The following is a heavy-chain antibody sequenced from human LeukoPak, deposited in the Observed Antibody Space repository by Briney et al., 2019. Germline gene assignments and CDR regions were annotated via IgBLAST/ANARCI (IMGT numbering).Heavy chain of an antibody. CDR2: ISAYNGNT. CDR1: GYTFTSYG. CDR3: ARALRLGYSGSYYAY. J-gene: IGHJ4*02. Sequence: ASVKVSCKASGYTFTSYGISWVRQAPGQGLEWMGWISAYNGNTNYAQKLQGRVTMTTDTSTSTAYMELRSLRSDDTAVYYCARALRLGYSGSYYAYWGRGTLVTVSS. V-gene: IGHV1-18*01. D-gene: IGHD1-26*01.